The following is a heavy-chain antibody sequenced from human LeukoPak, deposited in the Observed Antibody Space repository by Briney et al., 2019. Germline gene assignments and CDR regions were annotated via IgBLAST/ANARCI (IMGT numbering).Heavy chain of an antibody. CDR3: ARILSSAWGELGY. D-gene: IGHD6-19*01. V-gene: IGHV3-23*01. CDR2: FRGSGGTQ. CDR1: GLTFRTNG. J-gene: IGHJ4*02. Sequence: GGPLRPSCAAPGLTFRTNGLHWVGKALGKGLGWFSAFRGSGGTQYKADSVRAGFTISRDKSKNTLYLQMSSLRAEDTAVYYCARILSSAWGELGYWGQGNLVTVSS.